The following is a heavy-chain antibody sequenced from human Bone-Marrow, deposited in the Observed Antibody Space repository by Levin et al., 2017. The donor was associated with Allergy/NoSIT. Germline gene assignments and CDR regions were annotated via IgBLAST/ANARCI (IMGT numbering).Heavy chain of an antibody. D-gene: IGHD4-17*01. CDR1: GFNFSSYW. CDR3: ARDRVTTNWYFDL. CDR2: INRDGSST. Sequence: GGSLRLSCSASGFNFSSYWMHWVRQAPGKGLVWVSRINRDGSSTSYADSVKGRFTIARDNAKNTLYLQMNSRRAEDTSVYYCARDRVTTNWYFDLWSRGTLVTVSS. V-gene: IGHV3-74*01. J-gene: IGHJ2*01.